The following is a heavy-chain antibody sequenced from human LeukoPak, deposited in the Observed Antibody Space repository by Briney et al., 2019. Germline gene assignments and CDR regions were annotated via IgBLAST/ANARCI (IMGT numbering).Heavy chain of an antibody. D-gene: IGHD6-13*01. CDR2: MYLSGTT. J-gene: IGHJ4*02. CDR3: ARNLGGSSWVFDY. Sequence: SETLSLTCTVSGDSINSLDLWSWVRQPPGKGLEWIGEMYLSGTTHSNPSVKSRVTISIDKSKNQFFLNLSSVTAADTAVYYCARNLGGSSWVFDYWGQGTLVTVSS. V-gene: IGHV4-4*02. CDR1: GDSINSLDL.